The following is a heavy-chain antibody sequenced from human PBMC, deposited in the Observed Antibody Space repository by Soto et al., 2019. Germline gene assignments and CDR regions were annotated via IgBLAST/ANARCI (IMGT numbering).Heavy chain of an antibody. CDR1: GFTFSSYA. V-gene: IGHV3-30-3*01. Sequence: QVQLVESGEGVVQPGRSLRLCCAASGFTFSSYAMHWVRQAPGKGLEWVAVISYDGSNKYYADSVKGRFTISRDNSKNTLYLQMNSLRAEDTAVYYCARENNWFDPWGQGTLVTVSS. CDR2: ISYDGSNK. CDR3: ARENNWFDP. J-gene: IGHJ5*02.